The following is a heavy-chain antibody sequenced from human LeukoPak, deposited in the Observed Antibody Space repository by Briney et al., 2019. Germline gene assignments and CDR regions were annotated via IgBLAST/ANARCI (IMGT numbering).Heavy chain of an antibody. Sequence: SVKVSCTASGGTFSSYAISWVRQAPGQGLEWMGRIIPILGIANYAQKSQGRVTITADKSTSTAYMELSSLRSEDTAVYYCARGGVGANGMDVWGQGTTVTVSS. J-gene: IGHJ6*02. CDR2: IIPILGIA. V-gene: IGHV1-69*04. CDR1: GGTFSSYA. CDR3: ARGGVGANGMDV. D-gene: IGHD1-26*01.